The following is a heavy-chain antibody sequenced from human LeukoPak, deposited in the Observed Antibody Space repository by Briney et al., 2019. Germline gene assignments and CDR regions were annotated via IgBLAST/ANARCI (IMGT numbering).Heavy chain of an antibody. V-gene: IGHV5-51*01. CDR2: IYPDDSDT. J-gene: IGHJ3*01. CDR3: ARPNITSYYDSRGYDAFDV. CDR1: GYSFTSYW. D-gene: IGHD3-22*01. Sequence: RGESLKISCKGSGYSFTSYWIGWVRQMPGKGLEWMGIIYPDDSDTRYSPSFQGQVTISADKSVSIAYLQWSSLKASDTAMYYCARPNITSYYDSRGYDAFDVWGQGTMVIVSS.